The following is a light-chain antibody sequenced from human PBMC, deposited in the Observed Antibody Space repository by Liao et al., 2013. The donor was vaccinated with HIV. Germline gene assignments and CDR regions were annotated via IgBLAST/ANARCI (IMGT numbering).Light chain of an antibody. CDR3: QAWDRDTVV. Sequence: SSVLTQPPSVSVAPGKTASITCGGSNIGSKSVHWYQQKPGQAPVLVIYYDTERPSGVPERMSGSKSGNTATLSIAETQAVDEADYYCQAWDRDTVVFGGGTKLTVL. V-gene: IGLV3-21*01. CDR1: NIGSKS. J-gene: IGLJ2*01. CDR2: YDT.